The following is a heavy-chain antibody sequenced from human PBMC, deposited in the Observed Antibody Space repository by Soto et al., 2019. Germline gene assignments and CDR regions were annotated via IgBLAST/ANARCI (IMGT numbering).Heavy chain of an antibody. CDR3: ARDGSGH. V-gene: IGHV3-66*01. CDR1: GLTVSTKP. CDR2: IYTGGGT. J-gene: IGHJ4*02. Sequence: EVQLVVSGGGLVQPGGSLRLSCAASGLTVSTKPMSWVRQAPGKGLEWVSVIYTGGGTHYADSVKGRFTISRDNSKNTVNLQMNSLRPEDTAVYYCARDGSGHWGQGTLVTVSS.